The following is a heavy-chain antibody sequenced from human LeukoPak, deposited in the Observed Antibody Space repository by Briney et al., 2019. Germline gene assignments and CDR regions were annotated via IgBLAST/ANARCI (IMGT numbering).Heavy chain of an antibody. V-gene: IGHV3-74*01. CDR3: AALDHGHDF. Sequence: GGPLRLSCAASGFTFNTYWVHWVRQAPGKGLVWVSRIKSDGSSPAYADSVRGRFTISRDNAKNTLYLQMNSLRADDTAMYYCAALDHGHDFWGQGTLVTVSS. J-gene: IGHJ4*02. CDR1: GFTFNTYW. CDR2: IKSDGSSP.